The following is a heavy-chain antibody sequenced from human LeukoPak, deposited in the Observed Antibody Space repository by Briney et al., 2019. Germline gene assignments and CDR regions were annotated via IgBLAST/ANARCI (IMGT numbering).Heavy chain of an antibody. CDR3: ARDYDFWSGYGGDY. D-gene: IGHD3-3*01. CDR1: GFTFSNYW. CDR2: IDNGGSDT. Sequence: GGSLRLSCAASGFTFSNYWMHWVRQAPRKGLVWVSRIDNGGSDTSHADSVKGRFTISRDNAKNSLYLQMNSLRAEDTAVYYCARDYDFWSGYGGDYWGQGTLVTVSS. J-gene: IGHJ4*02. V-gene: IGHV3-74*01.